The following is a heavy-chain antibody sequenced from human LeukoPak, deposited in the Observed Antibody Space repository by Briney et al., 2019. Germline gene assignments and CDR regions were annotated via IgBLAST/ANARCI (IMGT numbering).Heavy chain of an antibody. V-gene: IGHV4-39*07. D-gene: IGHD1-26*01. CDR3: ARRRGSGSYYRIDY. CDR2: INHSGST. Sequence: PSETLSLTCTVSGGSVSSGSYYWSWIRQPPGKGLEWIGEINHSGSTNYNPSLKSRVTISVDTSKNQFSLKLSSVTAADTAVYYCARRRGSGSYYRIDYWGQGTLVTVSS. J-gene: IGHJ4*02. CDR1: GGSVSSGSYY.